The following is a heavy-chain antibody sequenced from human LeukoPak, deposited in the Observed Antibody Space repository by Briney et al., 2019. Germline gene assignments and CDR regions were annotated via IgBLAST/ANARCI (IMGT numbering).Heavy chain of an antibody. CDR1: GGTFSSYA. J-gene: IGHJ4*02. CDR2: INAGNGNT. CDR3: AREGGITMVRGVSYFDY. Sequence: ASVKVSCKASGGTFSSYAISWVRQAPGQRLEWMGWINAGNGNTKYSQKFQGRVTITRDTSASTAYMELSSLRSEDTAVYYCAREGGITMVRGVSYFDYWGQGTLVTVSS. D-gene: IGHD3-10*01. V-gene: IGHV1-3*01.